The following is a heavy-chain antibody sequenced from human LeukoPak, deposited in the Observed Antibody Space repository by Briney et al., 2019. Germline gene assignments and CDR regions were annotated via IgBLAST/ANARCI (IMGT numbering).Heavy chain of an antibody. J-gene: IGHJ5*02. CDR3: ARSENYIPEDCFDP. D-gene: IGHD5-24*01. Sequence: SETLSLTCTVSGGSISSSTYCWGWIRQPPGKGLEWIGSVCYSGSTFYNPSLKSRVTLSVDTSKNQFSLKLSSVTAADTAVYYCARSENYIPEDCFDPWGQGTLVTVSS. CDR2: VCYSGST. V-gene: IGHV4-39*01. CDR1: GGSISSSTYC.